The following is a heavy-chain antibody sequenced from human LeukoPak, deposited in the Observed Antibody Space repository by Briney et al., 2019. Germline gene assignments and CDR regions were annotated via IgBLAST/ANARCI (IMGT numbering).Heavy chain of an antibody. J-gene: IGHJ4*02. D-gene: IGHD3-3*01. CDR3: AREDRSGRYYFDY. CDR2: IIPIFGTA. CDR1: GGTFSSYA. V-gene: IGHV1-69*13. Sequence: SVKVSCKASGGTFSSYAISWVRQAPRQGLEWMGGIIPIFGTANYAQKFQGRVTITADESTSTAYMELSSLRSEDTAVYYCAREDRSGRYYFDYWGQGTLVTVSS.